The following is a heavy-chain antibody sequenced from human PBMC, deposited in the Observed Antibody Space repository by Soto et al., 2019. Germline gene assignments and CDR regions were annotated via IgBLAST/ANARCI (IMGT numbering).Heavy chain of an antibody. D-gene: IGHD3-22*01. CDR3: AEGTYDSSGYYTAPDY. CDR2: ITWSSGYI. CDR1: GFSFDDYA. J-gene: IGHJ4*02. V-gene: IGHV3-9*01. Sequence: GGSLRLSCAASGFSFDDYAMHWVRQAPGRGLEWVSGITWSSGYIGYADSVKGRFTISKDNAKNSLYLKMNSLRPGDTAVYYCAEGTYDSSGYYTAPDYWSQGTLVTVSS.